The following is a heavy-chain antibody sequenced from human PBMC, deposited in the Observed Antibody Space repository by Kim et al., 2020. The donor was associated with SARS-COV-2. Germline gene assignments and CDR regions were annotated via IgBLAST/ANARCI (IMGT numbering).Heavy chain of an antibody. D-gene: IGHD2-2*01. CDR2: ST. V-gene: IGHV3-23*01. J-gene: IGHJ4*02. Sequence: STHYADSVKGRFTISRDNSKNTLYLQMNSLRAEDTAVYYCAKDRLGTNDYWGQGTLVTVSS. CDR3: AKDRLGTNDY.